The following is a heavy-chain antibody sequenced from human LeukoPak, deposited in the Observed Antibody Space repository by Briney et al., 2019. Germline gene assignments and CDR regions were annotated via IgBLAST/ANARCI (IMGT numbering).Heavy chain of an antibody. Sequence: QPGGSLRLSCAASGFTFSSYEMNWVRQAPGKGLEWVSYISSSGSTIYYADSVKGRFTISRDNAKNSLYLQMNSLRAEDTAVYYCAKKHTAAGPKSNWFDPWGQGTRVTVSS. J-gene: IGHJ5*02. CDR3: AKKHTAAGPKSNWFDP. CDR1: GFTFSSYE. D-gene: IGHD6-13*01. CDR2: ISSSGSTI. V-gene: IGHV3-48*03.